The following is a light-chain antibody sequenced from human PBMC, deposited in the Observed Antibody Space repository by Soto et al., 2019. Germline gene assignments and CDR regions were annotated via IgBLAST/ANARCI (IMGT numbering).Light chain of an antibody. CDR2: RTF. V-gene: IGKV3-20*01. Sequence: IVLTQSPGTLSLSPGERATLSCRASQPITSRYLAWYQHQPGQAPRLLIYRTFARAPGIPAGFSGGGSGTDFTLTISRLEREDFAVYYCHQYDTSPPTFGQGTRLYIK. CDR1: QPITSRY. J-gene: IGKJ5*01. CDR3: HQYDTSPPT.